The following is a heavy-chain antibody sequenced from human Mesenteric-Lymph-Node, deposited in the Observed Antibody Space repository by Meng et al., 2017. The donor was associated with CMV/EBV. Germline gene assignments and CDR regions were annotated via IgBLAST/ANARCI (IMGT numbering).Heavy chain of an antibody. CDR1: GGSISSSSYY. Sequence: QLQLQESGAGLLKHSETPFIACTTAGGSISSSSYYWGWSRLPPGKGLEWIGSIYYSGGTYYNPSLKSRVTISVDTSKNQFSLKLSSVTAADTAVYYCARDGDYYDSSGYNPFDYWGQGTLVTVSS. D-gene: IGHD3-22*01. V-gene: IGHV4-39*07. J-gene: IGHJ4*02. CDR2: IYYSGGT. CDR3: ARDGDYYDSSGYNPFDY.